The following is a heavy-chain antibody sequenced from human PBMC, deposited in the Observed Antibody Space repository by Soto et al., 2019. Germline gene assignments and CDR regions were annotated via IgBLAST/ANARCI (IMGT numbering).Heavy chain of an antibody. CDR1: GGSISSTDYY. CDR3: AKGYYYYMDV. V-gene: IGHV4-31*03. Sequence: QVQLQESGPGLVKPSQTLSLTCTVSGGSISSTDYYWSWLRQHPGKGLEWIGYIYYSGSTFYNPSLKSRVAISVDTSKNQFSLKLSSVTAADTAMSYCAKGYYYYMDVWGKGTTVTVSS. J-gene: IGHJ6*03. CDR2: IYYSGST.